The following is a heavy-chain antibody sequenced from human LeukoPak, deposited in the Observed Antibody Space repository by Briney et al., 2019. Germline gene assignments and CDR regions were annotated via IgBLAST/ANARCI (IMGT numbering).Heavy chain of an antibody. J-gene: IGHJ5*02. Sequence: GGSLRLSCAASGFTLSNYDMNWVRQAPGKGLEGVSSISTSSRYIYYKDSVRGRFTISRDDAKNSLYLEMNSLRAEDTAAYYCARADCSSSTCYLRRSWFDPWGQGTLVTVSS. D-gene: IGHD2-2*01. CDR3: ARADCSSSTCYLRRSWFDP. CDR2: ISTSSRYI. V-gene: IGHV3-21*01. CDR1: GFTLSNYD.